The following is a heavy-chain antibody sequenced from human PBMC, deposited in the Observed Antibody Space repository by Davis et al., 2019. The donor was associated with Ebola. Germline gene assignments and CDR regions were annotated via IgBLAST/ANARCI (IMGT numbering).Heavy chain of an antibody. Sequence: PSETLSLTCTVSGGSTSSDYWSWIRQPPGKGLDWIGYIYNSWRTNYNPSLKIRATISVDTSKNQLSLKLTSVTAADTAVYYCARQITYDDSRDYPIGDFDLWGRGTLVTVSS. J-gene: IGHJ2*01. V-gene: IGHV4-59*08. CDR1: GGSTSSDY. CDR3: ARQITYDDSRDYPIGDFDL. CDR2: IYNSWRT. D-gene: IGHD3-22*01.